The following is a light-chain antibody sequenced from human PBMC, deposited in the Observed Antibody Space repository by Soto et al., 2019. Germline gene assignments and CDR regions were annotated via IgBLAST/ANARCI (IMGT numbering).Light chain of an antibody. CDR2: EVS. CDR3: SSYPSISLWV. Sequence: QSALTQPASVSGSPGQSITISCTGTSSDVGGYDYVSWYQQHPGKAPKLMIYEVSNRPSGVSNRFSGSKSGNTASLTISGLQAEDVANYYCSSYPSISLWVFGGGTKLTVL. J-gene: IGLJ3*02. CDR1: SSDVGGYDY. V-gene: IGLV2-14*01.